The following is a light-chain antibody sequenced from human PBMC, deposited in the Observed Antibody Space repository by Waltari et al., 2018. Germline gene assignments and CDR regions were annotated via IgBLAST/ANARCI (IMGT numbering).Light chain of an antibody. J-gene: IGKJ3*01. Sequence: DIVLSQSPATLSLSPGESAILSCRAMQRVSRYLAWYQQKPGQAPMLLLYDASNRATGIPVRFSGSGSGTDFTLTISSLGPEDFAVYYCLQHSDWPRFTFGPGTKVDIK. V-gene: IGKV3-11*01. CDR3: LQHSDWPRFT. CDR2: DAS. CDR1: QRVSRY.